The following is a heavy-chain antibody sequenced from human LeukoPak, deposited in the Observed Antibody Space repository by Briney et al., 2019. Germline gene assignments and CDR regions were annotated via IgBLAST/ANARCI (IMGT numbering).Heavy chain of an antibody. CDR2: INSDGSNT. D-gene: IGHD2-15*01. CDR1: GLTFSSYW. CDR3: ARDRKDCSGGSCYFFDY. V-gene: IGHV3-74*01. J-gene: IGHJ4*02. Sequence: PGGSLRLSCEASGLTFSSYWMHWVRQAPGKGLVWVSRINSDGSNTGYADSVKGRFTISRDNAKNTLYLQMNSLRAEDTAVYYCARDRKDCSGGSCYFFDYWGQGTLVTVSS.